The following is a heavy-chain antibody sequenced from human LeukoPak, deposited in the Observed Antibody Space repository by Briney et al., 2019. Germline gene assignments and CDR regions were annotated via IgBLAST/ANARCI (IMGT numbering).Heavy chain of an antibody. J-gene: IGHJ4*02. CDR1: GVSISSGGYS. Sequence: PSETLSLTCAVSGVSISSGGYSWRWIRQPPGKGLEWIGYIYHSGSTYYNPSLKSRVTISVDRSKNQFSLKLSSVTAADTAVYYCARGGTMVRGVIIRQFDYWGQGTLVTVSS. D-gene: IGHD3-10*01. CDR2: IYHSGST. V-gene: IGHV4-30-2*01. CDR3: ARGGTMVRGVIIRQFDY.